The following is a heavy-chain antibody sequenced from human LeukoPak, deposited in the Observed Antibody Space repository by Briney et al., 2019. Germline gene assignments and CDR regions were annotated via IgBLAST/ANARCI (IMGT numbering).Heavy chain of an antibody. CDR3: ARVKEGTCDIVTVDY. Sequence: GGSLRLSCAASGFTFSSYAMNWVRQAPGKGLEWVSFISSSSRPIYYADSVKGRFTIFRDNAKNSLYLQMNSLRAEDTAVYYCARVKEGTCDIVTVDYWGQGTLVTVSS. D-gene: IGHD3-9*01. J-gene: IGHJ4*02. CDR2: ISSSSRPI. V-gene: IGHV3-48*01. CDR1: GFTFSSYA.